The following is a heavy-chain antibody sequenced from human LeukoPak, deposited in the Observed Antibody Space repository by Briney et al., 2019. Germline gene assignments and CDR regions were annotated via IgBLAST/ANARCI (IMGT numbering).Heavy chain of an antibody. CDR1: GGTFSSYA. Sequence: SVKVSCKASGGTFSSYAISWVRQAPGQGLEWMGRIIAILGIADYAQKFQGRVTITADKSTSTAYMELSSLRSEDTAVYYCARDPKTDSSGYYLRPSDYYYGMDVWGQGTTVTVSS. V-gene: IGHV1-69*04. J-gene: IGHJ6*02. CDR2: IIAILGIA. D-gene: IGHD3-22*01. CDR3: ARDPKTDSSGYYLRPSDYYYGMDV.